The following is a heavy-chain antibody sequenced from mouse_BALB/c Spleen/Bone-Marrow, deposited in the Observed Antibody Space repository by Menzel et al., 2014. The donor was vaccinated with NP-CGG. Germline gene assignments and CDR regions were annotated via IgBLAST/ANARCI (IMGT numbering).Heavy chain of an antibody. CDR3: ARDRYYYGSPYWYFDV. J-gene: IGHJ1*01. Sequence: VQRVESGPGLVAPSQSLSITCTVSGFSLTSFGVHWVRQPPGKGLEWLGVIWAGGSTNYYSALMSRLSISKDNSKSQVFLKMNSLQTDDTAMYYCARDRYYYGSPYWYFDVWGAGTTVTVSS. CDR1: GFSLTSFG. V-gene: IGHV2-9*02. D-gene: IGHD1-1*01. CDR2: IWAGGST.